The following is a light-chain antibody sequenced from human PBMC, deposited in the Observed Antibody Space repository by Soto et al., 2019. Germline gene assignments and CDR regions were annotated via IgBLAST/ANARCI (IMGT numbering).Light chain of an antibody. Sequence: QSALTQPASVSGSPGQSITISCTGTSSDVGGYNYVSWYQQHPGKAPKLMIYEVSNRPSGVSNRFSGSKSGNTAALTISGLQAEDDADYYCSSYTSSSTLVVFGTRTKLTVL. CDR1: SSDVGGYNY. V-gene: IGLV2-14*01. CDR3: SSYTSSSTLVV. J-gene: IGLJ1*01. CDR2: EVS.